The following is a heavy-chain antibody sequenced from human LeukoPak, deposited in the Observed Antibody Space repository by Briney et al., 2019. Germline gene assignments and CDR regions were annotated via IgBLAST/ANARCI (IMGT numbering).Heavy chain of an antibody. J-gene: IGHJ4*02. V-gene: IGHV3-7*01. D-gene: IGHD1-26*01. CDR3: ARKWRSRYPYYFDY. CDR1: GFTFSSHW. Sequence: GGSLRLSCAASGFTFSSHWMSWVRQAPGKGLEWVANIKQDGSEKSYVDSVKGRFTISRDNAKNSLYLQMNSLRAEDTAVYYCARKWRSRYPYYFDYWGQGTLVTVSS. CDR2: IKQDGSEK.